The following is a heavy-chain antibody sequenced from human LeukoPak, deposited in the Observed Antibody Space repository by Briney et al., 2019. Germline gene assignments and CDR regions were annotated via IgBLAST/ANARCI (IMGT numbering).Heavy chain of an antibody. CDR1: GFTFSSYY. J-gene: IGHJ3*02. D-gene: IGHD2-8*01. CDR3: ARFILYHGAFDI. V-gene: IGHV3-7*01. Sequence: GGSLRLSCATSGFTFSSYYMTWVRQAPGTGLEWVASIRDGGSAKFYVDSVKGRFTISRDNAKNSLDLQLNSRRAEDTAVYYCARFILYHGAFDIWGQGTMVTVSS. CDR2: IRDGGSAK.